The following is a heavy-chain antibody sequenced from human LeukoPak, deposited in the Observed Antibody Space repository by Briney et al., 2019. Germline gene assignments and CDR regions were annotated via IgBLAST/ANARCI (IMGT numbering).Heavy chain of an antibody. Sequence: PSETLSLTCTVCGGSINNYYWSWIRQPPGKGLEWIGYISYSGSTDYNPSLKSRVTISVDTSKNQFSLVLTSVTAADTSVYYCTRELDTVTAGVWGQGTLVTVSS. J-gene: IGHJ4*02. CDR3: TRELDTVTAGV. CDR2: ISYSGST. CDR1: GGSINNYY. V-gene: IGHV4-59*01. D-gene: IGHD4-17*01.